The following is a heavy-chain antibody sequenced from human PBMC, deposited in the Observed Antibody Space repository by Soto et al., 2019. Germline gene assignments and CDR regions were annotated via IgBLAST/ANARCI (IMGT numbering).Heavy chain of an antibody. CDR3: AKDLYYYDFSLDDS. Sequence: PGGSLRLSCTGSGFTFSSYAMHWVRLAPGKGLELVAVVSYDGSIENYADSVRGRFTISRDNSKNTVFLQMNSLRVEDTAVHYSAKDLYYYDFSLDDSWGQGTLVTVS. J-gene: IGHJ5*02. CDR1: GFTFSSYA. CDR2: VSYDGSIE. D-gene: IGHD3-16*01. V-gene: IGHV3-30*04.